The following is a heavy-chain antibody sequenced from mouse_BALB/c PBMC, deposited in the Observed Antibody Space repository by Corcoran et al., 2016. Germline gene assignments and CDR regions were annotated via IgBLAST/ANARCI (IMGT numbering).Heavy chain of an antibody. V-gene: IGHV1-77*01. CDR3: ASGYNY. J-gene: IGHJ2*01. Sequence: QVQLQQSGAELARPGASVKLSCKASGYTFTDYYINWVKQRTGQGLEWIGEIYPGSGNTYYNEKFKGKATLTADKSSSTAYMQLSSLTSEDSAVYFCASGYNYWGQGTTLTVSS. CDR2: IYPGSGNT. CDR1: GYTFTDYY. D-gene: IGHD2-2*01.